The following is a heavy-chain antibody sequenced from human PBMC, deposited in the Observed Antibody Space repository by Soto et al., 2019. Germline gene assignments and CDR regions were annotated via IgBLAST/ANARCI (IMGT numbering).Heavy chain of an antibody. D-gene: IGHD3-16*01. J-gene: IGHJ5*01. Sequence: QVQLVESGGGVVQPGRSLRLSCAASGFTFSTYGMHWVRQAPGKGLEWVAVISFDGNIKYYADSVKGRFTISRDSSKTTLFLQMDSLRAEDTAVYFCAKVSEGSMITLGGVIASWGQGTLVTVSS. V-gene: IGHV3-30*18. CDR2: ISFDGNIK. CDR1: GFTFSTYG. CDR3: AKVSEGSMITLGGVIAS.